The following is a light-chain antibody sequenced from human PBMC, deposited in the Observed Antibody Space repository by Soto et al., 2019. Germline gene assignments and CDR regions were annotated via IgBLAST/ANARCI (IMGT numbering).Light chain of an antibody. V-gene: IGKV1-9*01. J-gene: IGKJ5*01. CDR2: AAS. CDR3: QQVDSYPIT. CDR1: QGIRSF. Sequence: DIQLTQSPSFLSASVGDRVTITCRASQGIRSFSAWYQQKPGKAPKLLIYAASTLQSGVPSRFSGSGSGTEFTLAISSLQPEDSATYYCQQVDSYPITFGQGTRLEIK.